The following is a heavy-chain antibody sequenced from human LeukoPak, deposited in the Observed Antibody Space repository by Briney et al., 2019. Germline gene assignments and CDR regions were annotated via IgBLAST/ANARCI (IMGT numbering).Heavy chain of an antibody. CDR2: INPSGGST. J-gene: IGHJ4*02. Sequence: AAVKVSCKASGYTFTSYYMHWVRQAPGQGLEWMGIINPSGGSTSYAQKFQGRVTMTTDTSTSTAYMELRSLRSDDTAVYYCARVPFGVAGHNTLGYYFDYWGQGTLVTVSS. CDR3: ARVPFGVAGHNTLGYYFDY. D-gene: IGHD6-19*01. CDR1: GYTFTSYY. V-gene: IGHV1-46*01.